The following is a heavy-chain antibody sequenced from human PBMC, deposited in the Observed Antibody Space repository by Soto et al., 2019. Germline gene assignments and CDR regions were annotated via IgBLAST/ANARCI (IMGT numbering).Heavy chain of an antibody. CDR2: IYYSGST. J-gene: IGHJ5*02. Sequence: QVQLQESGPGLVKPSQTLSLTCTVSGGSISSGGYYWSWIRQHPGKGLEWIAYIYYSGSTYYNPSLKSRVTISLDTSKNQLSLKLSSVTAADTAVYYCARGRAGFFWSCRRDNWFDPWGQGTLVTVSS. D-gene: IGHD3-3*01. CDR3: ARGRAGFFWSCRRDNWFDP. V-gene: IGHV4-31*03. CDR1: GGSISSGGYY.